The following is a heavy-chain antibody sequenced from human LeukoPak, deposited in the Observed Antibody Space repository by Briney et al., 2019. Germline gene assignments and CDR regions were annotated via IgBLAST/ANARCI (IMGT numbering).Heavy chain of an antibody. CDR1: GFTFSSYW. CDR2: INHNGNVN. V-gene: IGHV3-7*03. J-gene: IGHJ4*02. Sequence: PGGSLRLSCAASGFTFSSYWMNWARQAPGKGLEWVASINHNGNVNYYVDSVKGRFTISRDNAKNSLYLQMSNMRAEDTAVYYCAKDRYSSGRGHYFDYWGQGAQVTVSS. CDR3: AKDRYSSGRGHYFDY. D-gene: IGHD6-19*01.